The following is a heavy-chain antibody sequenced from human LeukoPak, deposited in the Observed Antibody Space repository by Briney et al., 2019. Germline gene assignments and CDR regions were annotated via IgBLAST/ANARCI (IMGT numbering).Heavy chain of an antibody. CDR3: ASGYSYGPLDY. D-gene: IGHD5-18*01. CDR2: IIPILGIA. CDR1: GGTFSSYA. J-gene: IGHJ4*02. V-gene: IGHV1-69*04. Sequence: SVKVSCKASGGTFSSYAISWVRQAPGQGLEWMGRIIPILGIANYAQKFQGRVTITADKSTSTAYMELSSLRPEDTAVYYCASGYSYGPLDYWGQGTLVTVSS.